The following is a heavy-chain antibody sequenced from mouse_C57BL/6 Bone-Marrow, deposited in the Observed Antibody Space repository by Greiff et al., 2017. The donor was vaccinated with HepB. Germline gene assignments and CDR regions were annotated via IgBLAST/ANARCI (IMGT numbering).Heavy chain of an antibody. CDR1: GFNIKDYY. Sequence: VQLKESGAELVKPGASVKLSCTASGFNIKDYYMHWVKQRTEQGLEWIGRIDPEDGETKYATKFQGKATITADTSSNTAYLQLSSLTSEDTAVYYCARVGDYDDDFDYWGQGTTLTVSS. D-gene: IGHD2-4*01. J-gene: IGHJ2*01. CDR2: IDPEDGET. CDR3: ARVGDYDDDFDY. V-gene: IGHV14-2*01.